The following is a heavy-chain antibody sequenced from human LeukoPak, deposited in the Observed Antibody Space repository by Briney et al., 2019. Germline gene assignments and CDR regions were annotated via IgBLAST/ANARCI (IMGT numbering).Heavy chain of an antibody. CDR2: ISYDEIHK. CDR3: TRDSARRGGYNFDY. D-gene: IGHD5-24*01. Sequence: GGSLRLSCAASGFTFSSYAMHWVRQVPGQGLEWVALISYDEIHKHYADSVKGRFTISRDNSKNTLYLQMNSLRAEDTAVYYCTRDSARRGGYNFDYWGQGTLVTVSS. CDR1: GFTFSSYA. V-gene: IGHV3-30*04. J-gene: IGHJ4*02.